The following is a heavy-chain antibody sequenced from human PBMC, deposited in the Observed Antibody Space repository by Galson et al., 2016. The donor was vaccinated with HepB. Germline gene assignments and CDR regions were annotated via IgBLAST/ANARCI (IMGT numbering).Heavy chain of an antibody. J-gene: IGHJ4*02. D-gene: IGHD4-23*01. CDR3: ARGGLYGGTPHYFDY. Sequence: CALSGDSVSSQTAGWNWIRQSPSRGLEWLGRTYYRSKWYYDYAESTKSRITINPDTSKNQFFLLLNSVTPGDTAVYYCARGGLYGGTPHYFDYWGQGILVTVSS. CDR2: TYYRSKWYY. V-gene: IGHV6-1*01. CDR1: GDSVSSQTAG.